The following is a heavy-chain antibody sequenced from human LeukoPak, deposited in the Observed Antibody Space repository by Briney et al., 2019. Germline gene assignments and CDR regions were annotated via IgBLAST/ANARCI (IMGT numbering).Heavy chain of an antibody. V-gene: IGHV1-69*13. CDR3: ARSKAIVGATVFDY. Sequence: SVKVSCKASGGTFSSYAISWVRQAPGQGLEWMGGFIPIFGTANYAQKFQGRVTITADESTSTAYMELSSLRSEDTAVYYCARSKAIVGATVFDYWGQGTLVTVSS. J-gene: IGHJ4*02. CDR2: FIPIFGTA. CDR1: GGTFSSYA. D-gene: IGHD1-26*01.